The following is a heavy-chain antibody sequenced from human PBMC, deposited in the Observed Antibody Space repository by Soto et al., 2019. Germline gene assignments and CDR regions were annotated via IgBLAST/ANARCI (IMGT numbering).Heavy chain of an antibody. CDR3: ARSVASAGPFDY. J-gene: IGHJ4*02. V-gene: IGHV4-30-4*01. Sequence: PSETLSLTCTVSGGSISSGDYYWRWIRQPPGKGLEWIGYIYYSGSTYYNPSLKSRVTISVATSKNQFSLKLSSVTAADTAVYYCARSVASAGPFDYWGQGTLGTVSS. CDR2: IYYSGST. D-gene: IGHD6-13*01. CDR1: GGSISSGDYY.